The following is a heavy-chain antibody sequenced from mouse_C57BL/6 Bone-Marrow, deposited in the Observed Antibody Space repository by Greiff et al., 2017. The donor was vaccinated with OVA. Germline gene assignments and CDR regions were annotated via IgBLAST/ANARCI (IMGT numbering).Heavy chain of an antibody. J-gene: IGHJ1*03. V-gene: IGHV3-6*01. CDR2: ISYDGSN. D-gene: IGHD1-1*01. CDR1: GYSITSGYY. Sequence: VQLKESGPGLVKPSQSLSLTCSVTGYSITSGYYWNWIRQFPGNKLEWMGYISYDGSNNYNPSLKNRISITRGTSKNQFFLKLNSVTTEDTATYYCARAHYYGSSYGYFDVWGTGTTVTVSS. CDR3: ARAHYYGSSYGYFDV.